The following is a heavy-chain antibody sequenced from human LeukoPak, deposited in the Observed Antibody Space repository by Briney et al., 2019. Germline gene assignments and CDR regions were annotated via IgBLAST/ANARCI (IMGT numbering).Heavy chain of an antibody. V-gene: IGHV1-18*01. Sequence: GASVKVSCRASGYTFTSYGISWVRQAPGQGLEWMGWISAYNGNTNYAQKFQGRVTMTEDTSTDTAYMELSSLRSEDTAVYYCAHVDDPDGSSSDYWGQGTLVTVSS. D-gene: IGHD6-6*01. CDR2: ISAYNGNT. CDR1: GYTFTSYG. J-gene: IGHJ4*02. CDR3: AHVDDPDGSSSDY.